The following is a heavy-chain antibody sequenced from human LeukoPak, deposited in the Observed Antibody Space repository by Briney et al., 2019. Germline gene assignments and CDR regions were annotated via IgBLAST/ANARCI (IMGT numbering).Heavy chain of an antibody. CDR3: ARDPYSGNYGDYYYYYMDV. CDR1: GFTFSSYG. J-gene: IGHJ6*03. Sequence: GGSLRLSCAASGFTFSSYGMTWVRQAPGKGLEWVSYISSSSSTIYYADYVKGRFTISRDNAKNSLYLQMNSLRDEDTAVYYCARDPYSGNYGDYYYYYMDVWGKGTTVTVSS. V-gene: IGHV3-48*02. CDR2: ISSSSSTI. D-gene: IGHD1-26*01.